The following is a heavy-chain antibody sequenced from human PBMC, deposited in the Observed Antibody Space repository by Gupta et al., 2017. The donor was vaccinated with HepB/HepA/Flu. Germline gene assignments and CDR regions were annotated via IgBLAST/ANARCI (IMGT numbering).Heavy chain of an antibody. J-gene: IGHJ4*02. V-gene: IGHV3-30*02. D-gene: IGHD5-18*01. CDR3: AKDRLPHTAMVSFIDY. Sequence: ADSVKGRFTISRDNSKNTLYLQMNSLRAEDTAVYYCAKDRLPHTAMVSFIDYWGQGTLVTVSS.